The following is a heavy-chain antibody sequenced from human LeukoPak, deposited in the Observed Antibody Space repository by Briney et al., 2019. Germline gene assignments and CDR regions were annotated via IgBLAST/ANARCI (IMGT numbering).Heavy chain of an antibody. CDR1: GFTFSNYG. V-gene: IGHV3-13*04. CDR3: ARFCHAFDI. Sequence: PGGSLRLSCAASGFTFSNYGMHWVRQVPGEGLEWVSAIGTAGDTSYSDSVKGRFTISRENAKNSFFLQMSSLRAGDTAVYYCARFCHAFDIWGQGTMVTVSS. CDR2: IGTAGDT. J-gene: IGHJ3*02.